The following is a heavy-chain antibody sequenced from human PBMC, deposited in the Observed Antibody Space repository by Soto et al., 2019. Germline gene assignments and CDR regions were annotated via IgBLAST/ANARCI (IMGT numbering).Heavy chain of an antibody. Sequence: EVQLVESGGGLVKPGGSLRLSCVVSGVSFSDYSMNWVRQAPGKGLEWVSLITGNSEYKYYAGSVKGRFTVSRDNAKNSLYLQMNSLTVEDTGIYYCATGGPWGQGALVTVSS. CDR2: ITGNSEYK. CDR3: ATGGP. CDR1: GVSFSDYS. V-gene: IGHV3-21*01. J-gene: IGHJ5*02.